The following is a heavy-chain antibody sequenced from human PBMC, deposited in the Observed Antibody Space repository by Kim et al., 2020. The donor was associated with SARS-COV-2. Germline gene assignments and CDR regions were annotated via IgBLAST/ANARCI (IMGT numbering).Heavy chain of an antibody. CDR1: GFTFSSYS. V-gene: IGHV3-21*01. D-gene: IGHD3-22*01. CDR2: ISSSSYI. CDR3: ASGDSSGYYYLGY. J-gene: IGHJ4*02. Sequence: GGSLRLSCAASGFTFSSYSMNWVRQAPGKGLEWVSSISSSSYIYYADSVKGRFTISRDNAKNSLYLQMNSLRAEDTAVYYCASGDSSGYYYLGYWGQGTLVTVSS.